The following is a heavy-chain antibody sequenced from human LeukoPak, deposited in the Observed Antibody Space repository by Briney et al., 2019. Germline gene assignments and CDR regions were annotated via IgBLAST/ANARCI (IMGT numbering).Heavy chain of an antibody. D-gene: IGHD2-15*01. CDR2: IGGGGGHT. V-gene: IGHV3-23*01. CDR1: GLTFSRYA. CDR3: AKDDRCSGGNCFSVSDYHGTDV. Sequence: PGGSLRLSCAASGLTFSRYAMSWARQAPGKGLEWVSIIGGGGGHTYYTDSVKGRFTISRDNSKNTLYLQMNSLTAEDTAVYYCAKDDRCSGGNCFSVSDYHGTDVWGKGTTVTVSS. J-gene: IGHJ6*04.